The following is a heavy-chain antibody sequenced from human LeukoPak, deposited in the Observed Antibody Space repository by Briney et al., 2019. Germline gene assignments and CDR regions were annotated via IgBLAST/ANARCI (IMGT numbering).Heavy chain of an antibody. CDR1: GYTFTSYY. CDR3: ARDPDTSQIGVGFDP. Sequence: GASVKVSCKASGYTFTSYYMHWVRQAPGQGLEWMGWINTNTGNPTYAQGFTGRFVFSLDTSVSTAYLQISSLKAEDTAVCYCARDPDTSQIGVGFDPWGQGTLVTVSS. CDR2: INTNTGNP. J-gene: IGHJ5*02. V-gene: IGHV7-4-1*02.